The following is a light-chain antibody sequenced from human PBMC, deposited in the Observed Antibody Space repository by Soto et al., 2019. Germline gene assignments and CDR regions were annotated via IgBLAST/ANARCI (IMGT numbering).Light chain of an antibody. CDR3: CSYAGSRRV. V-gene: IGLV2-23*01. Sequence: QSALTQPASVSGSPGQSITISCTGTSSDVGSYNLDSWYQQHPGKAPKLMIYEGSKGPSGVSNRYSGSKSGNTASLTISGLQAEDEAEYYCCSYAGSRRVFGGGTKVTVL. J-gene: IGLJ2*01. CDR1: SSDVGSYNL. CDR2: EGS.